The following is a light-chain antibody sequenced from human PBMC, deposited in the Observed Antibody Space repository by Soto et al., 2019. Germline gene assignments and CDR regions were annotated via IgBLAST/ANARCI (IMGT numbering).Light chain of an antibody. CDR1: KLGDKY. J-gene: IGLJ2*01. CDR3: QAWDSSTEV. Sequence: SYELTQPPSVSVSPVPTASITCSGDKLGDKYACWYQQKPGQSPVLVIYQDSKRPSGIPERFSGSNSGNTATLTISGTQAMDEADYYCQAWDSSTEVFGGGTKLTVL. CDR2: QDS. V-gene: IGLV3-1*01.